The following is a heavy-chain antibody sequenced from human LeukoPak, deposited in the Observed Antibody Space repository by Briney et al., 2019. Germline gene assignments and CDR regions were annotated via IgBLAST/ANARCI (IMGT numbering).Heavy chain of an antibody. V-gene: IGHV3-48*01. CDR2: ISSSSSTI. J-gene: IGHJ4*02. CDR1: GFTFSSYS. D-gene: IGHD5-18*01. CDR3: ARDIPVGYSYGSGYY. Sequence: GGSLRLSCAASGFTFSSYSMNWVRQAPGKGLEWVSYISSSSSTIYYADSVKGRFTISRDNAKNSLYLQMNSLRAEDTAVYYCARDIPVGYSYGSGYYWGQGTLVTVSS.